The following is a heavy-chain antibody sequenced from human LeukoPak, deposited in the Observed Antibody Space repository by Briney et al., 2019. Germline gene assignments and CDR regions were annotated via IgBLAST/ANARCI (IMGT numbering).Heavy chain of an antibody. D-gene: IGHD2-15*01. J-gene: IGHJ4*02. V-gene: IGHV1-46*01. CDR3: ASGEGGSRDY. CDR1: GYTFTSYY. CDR2: INPSGGST. Sequence: ASVKVSCKPSGYTFTSYYMHWVRQAPGQRLEWMGIINPSGGSTSYPQKFQGRVTMTRDTSTSTVYMELSSLRSEDTAVYYCASGEGGSRDYWGQGTLVTVSS.